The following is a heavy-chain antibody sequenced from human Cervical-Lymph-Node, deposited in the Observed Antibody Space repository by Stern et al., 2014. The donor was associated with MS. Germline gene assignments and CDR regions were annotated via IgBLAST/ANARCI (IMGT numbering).Heavy chain of an antibody. Sequence: VQLVESGPGLVKPSETLSLTCTVSGGSIRSYYWSWIRQPPGKGLEWIGDIYYSGSTNYNPSLKSRVTISVDTSKNQFSLKLSSVTAADTAVYYCARDLKKGGSGPNWFDPWGQGTLVTVSS. V-gene: IGHV4-59*01. J-gene: IGHJ5*02. D-gene: IGHD2-15*01. CDR2: IYYSGST. CDR3: ARDLKKGGSGPNWFDP. CDR1: GGSIRSYY.